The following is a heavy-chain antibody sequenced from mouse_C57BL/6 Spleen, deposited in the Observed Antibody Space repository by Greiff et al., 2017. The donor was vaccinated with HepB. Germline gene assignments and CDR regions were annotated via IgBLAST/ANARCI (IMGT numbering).Heavy chain of an antibody. Sequence: EVQLQQSGPELVKPGASVKISCKASGYTFTDYYMNWVKQSHGKSLEWIGDINPNNGGTSYNQKFKGKATLTVDKSSSTAYMELRSLTSEDSAVYYCANSNPFDYWGQGTTLTVSS. V-gene: IGHV1-26*01. CDR3: ANSNPFDY. CDR1: GYTFTDYY. D-gene: IGHD2-5*01. J-gene: IGHJ2*01. CDR2: INPNNGGT.